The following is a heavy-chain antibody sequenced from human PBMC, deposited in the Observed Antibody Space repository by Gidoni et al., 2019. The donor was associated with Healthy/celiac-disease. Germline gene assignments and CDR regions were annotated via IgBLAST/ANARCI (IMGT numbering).Heavy chain of an antibody. D-gene: IGHD3-3*01. V-gene: IGHV4-30-4*01. CDR2: IYYSGST. CDR3: ARGHYDLWSGYYTGSRLDY. CDR1: GGSISSGDYS. Sequence: QVQLQESGPGLVKPSQTLSLTCTVSGGSISSGDYSWSWIRQPPGKGLDWIGYIYYSGSTYYKPSLKSRVTIAVDTSKNQFSLKLSSVTAADKAVYYCARGHYDLWSGYYTGSRLDYWGQGPLVTVSS. J-gene: IGHJ4*02.